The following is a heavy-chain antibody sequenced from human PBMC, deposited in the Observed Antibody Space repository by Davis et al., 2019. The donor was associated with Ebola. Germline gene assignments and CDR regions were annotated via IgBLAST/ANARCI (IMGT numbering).Heavy chain of an antibody. CDR3: ARHKGRVRYYGMDV. V-gene: IGHV4-34*01. J-gene: IGHJ6*02. CDR1: GGSFSGYY. Sequence: SETLSLTCAVYGGSFSGYYWSWIRQPPGKRLEWIGEINHSGSTNYNPSLKSRVTISVDTSKNQFSLKLSSVTAADTAVYYCARHKGRVRYYGMDVWGQGTTVTVSS. CDR2: INHSGST.